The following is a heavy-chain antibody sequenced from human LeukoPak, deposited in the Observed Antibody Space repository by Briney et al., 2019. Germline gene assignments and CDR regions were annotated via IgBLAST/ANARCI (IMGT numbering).Heavy chain of an antibody. V-gene: IGHV5-51*01. CDR1: GYTFRSYW. D-gene: IGHD3-22*01. CDR3: ARHTDYYDSSGYYYKRRYYYYGMDV. Sequence: GESLKISCEGSGYTFRSYWIGWVRQRPGEGLEWMGIIYPGDSDTRYSPSFQGQVTISADKSISTAYLQWSSLKASDTAMYYCARHTDYYDSSGYYYKRRYYYYGMDVWGQGTTVTVSS. CDR2: IYPGDSDT. J-gene: IGHJ6*02.